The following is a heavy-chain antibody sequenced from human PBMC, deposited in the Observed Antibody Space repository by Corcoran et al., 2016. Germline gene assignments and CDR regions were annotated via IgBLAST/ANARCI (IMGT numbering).Heavy chain of an antibody. CDR2: IYYSGST. CDR3: ARDRGGRGLELCDY. V-gene: IGHV4-59*01. D-gene: IGHD1-7*01. Sequence: QVQLQESGPGLVKPSETLSLTCTVSGGPISSYYWSWIRQPPGKGLEWIGYIYYSGSTNYNPSLKSRVTISVDTSKNQFSLKLSAVTAADTAVYYCARDRGGRGLELCDYWGQGTLVTVSS. CDR1: GGPISSYY. J-gene: IGHJ4*02.